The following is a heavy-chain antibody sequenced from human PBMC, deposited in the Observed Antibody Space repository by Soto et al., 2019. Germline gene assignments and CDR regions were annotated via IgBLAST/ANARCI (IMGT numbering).Heavy chain of an antibody. CDR3: ASNCSTTSCQIFGFDY. CDR1: GGSFSGYY. CDR2: INHSGST. J-gene: IGHJ4*02. D-gene: IGHD2-2*01. Sequence: QVQLQQWGAGLLKPSETLSLTCAVYGGSFSGYYWSWIRQPPGKGLEWIGEINHSGSTNYSPSLKSRVNRPVATSKNQFSLQLSSVTAADTAVYYGASNCSTTSCQIFGFDYWGQGTLVTVSS. V-gene: IGHV4-34*01.